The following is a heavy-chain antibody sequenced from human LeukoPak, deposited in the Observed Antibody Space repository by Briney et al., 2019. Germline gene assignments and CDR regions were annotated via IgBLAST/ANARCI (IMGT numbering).Heavy chain of an antibody. D-gene: IGHD5-18*01. CDR2: ISYDGSNK. CDR1: GFTFSSYA. CDR3: AREWDNYGLALDY. J-gene: IGHJ4*02. V-gene: IGHV3-30*04. Sequence: PGGSLRLSCAASGFTFSSYAMHWVRQAPGKGLEWVAVISYDGSNKYYADSVKGRFTISRDNSKNTLYLQMNSLRAEDTAVYYCAREWDNYGLALDYWGQGTLVTVSS.